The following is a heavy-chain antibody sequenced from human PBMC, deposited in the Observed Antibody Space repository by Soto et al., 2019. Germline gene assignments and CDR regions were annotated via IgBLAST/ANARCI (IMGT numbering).Heavy chain of an antibody. CDR1: GYDFTAYD. Sequence: GASVNVSCKASGYDFTAYDINWVRQASWQGLEWMGWMNPINGATGSARRFQGRVSMTRNTATGTAYLELTSLRSDDSAVYYCGRGPSPRAPAGGTPYYYAMDVWGQGTTVTVSS. CDR3: GRGPSPRAPAGGTPYYYAMDV. J-gene: IGHJ6*02. CDR2: MNPINGAT. D-gene: IGHD6-13*01. V-gene: IGHV1-8*02.